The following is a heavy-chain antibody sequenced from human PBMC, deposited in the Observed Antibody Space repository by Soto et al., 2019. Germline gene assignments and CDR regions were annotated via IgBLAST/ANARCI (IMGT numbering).Heavy chain of an antibody. CDR2: IWNDGSNK. CDR1: GFSISRYG. V-gene: IGHV3-33*01. J-gene: IGHJ4*02. D-gene: IGHD3-10*01. CDR3: ARADYGSGSYSDY. Sequence: QVQLVESGGGVVQPGRALRLSCAASGFSISRYGMHWVRQAPGKGLEWVAVIWNDGSNKYSADSVKGRFTISRDNSKNTLYLQMNSLRAEDTAMYYCARADYGSGSYSDYWGQGTLVTVSS.